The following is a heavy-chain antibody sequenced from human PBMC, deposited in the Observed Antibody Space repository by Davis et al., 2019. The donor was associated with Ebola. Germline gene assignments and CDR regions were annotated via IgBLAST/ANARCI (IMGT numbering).Heavy chain of an antibody. V-gene: IGHV3-72*01. CDR1: GFTFSDHY. CDR2: IRNKANGYTT. D-gene: IGHD1-26*01. CDR3: ARGEVGPTDPLVFDY. J-gene: IGHJ4*02. Sequence: GESLKISCAASGFTFSDHYMDWVRQAPGKGLEWVGRIRNKANGYTTEYAASVKGRFTISRDDSKNSLYLQMKSLKTEDTAVYFCARGEVGPTDPLVFDYWGQGILVTVSS.